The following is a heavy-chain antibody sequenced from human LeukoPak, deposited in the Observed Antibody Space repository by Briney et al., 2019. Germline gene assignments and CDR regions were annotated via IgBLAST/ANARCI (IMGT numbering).Heavy chain of an antibody. Sequence: GGSLRLSCAASGFTFSTYGTSWVRQAPGKGLEWVSAISGSGGSTYYADSVKGRFTISRDNSKNTLYLQMNSLRAEDTAVYYCAKDNYLGFGELYSYYWGQGNLVTVSS. J-gene: IGHJ4*02. CDR1: GFTFSTYG. V-gene: IGHV3-23*01. D-gene: IGHD3-10*01. CDR3: AKDNYLGFGELYSYY. CDR2: ISGSGGST.